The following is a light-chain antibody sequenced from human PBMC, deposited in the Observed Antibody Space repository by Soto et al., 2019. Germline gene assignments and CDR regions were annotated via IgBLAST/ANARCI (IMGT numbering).Light chain of an antibody. CDR1: QDIRNN. V-gene: IGKV1-17*01. J-gene: IGKJ1*01. Sequence: DIQMTQSPSSLSASVGDRVTITCRASQDIRNNLDWYQQEPGKAPKRLQGGVPSRFSGSGSGTEFTLTISSLQPEDFATYYCLQHNAYPWTFGQGTKVDIK. CDR3: LQHNAYPWT.